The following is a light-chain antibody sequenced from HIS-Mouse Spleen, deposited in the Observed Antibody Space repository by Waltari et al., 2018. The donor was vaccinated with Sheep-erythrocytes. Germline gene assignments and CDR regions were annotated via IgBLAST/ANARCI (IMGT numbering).Light chain of an antibody. CDR2: EGS. CDR1: SGDVGSYNL. CDR3: CSYAGSSTPWV. J-gene: IGLJ3*02. Sequence: QSALTQPASVSGSPGQPIPISCTGTSGDVGSYNLVSWYQQHPGKAPKLMIYEGSKRPSGVSNRFSGSKSGNTASLTISGLQAEDEADYYCCSYAGSSTPWVFGGGTKLTVL. V-gene: IGLV2-23*01.